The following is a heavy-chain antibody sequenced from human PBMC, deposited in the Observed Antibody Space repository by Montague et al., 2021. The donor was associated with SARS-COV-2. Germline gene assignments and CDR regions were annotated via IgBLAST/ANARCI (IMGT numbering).Heavy chain of an antibody. J-gene: IGHJ6*02. Sequence: SLRLSCAASGFTFSTFEMNWVRQAPGKGLEWVSYISSSGSTLYYADSVRGRFTISRDNAKNSLYLQMNSLRAEDTAVYYCARGGTYYDFWSGYRNYYYGMDVWGQGTTVTVSS. CDR3: ARGGTYYDFWSGYRNYYYGMDV. CDR1: GFTFSTFE. V-gene: IGHV3-48*03. D-gene: IGHD3-3*01. CDR2: ISSSGSTL.